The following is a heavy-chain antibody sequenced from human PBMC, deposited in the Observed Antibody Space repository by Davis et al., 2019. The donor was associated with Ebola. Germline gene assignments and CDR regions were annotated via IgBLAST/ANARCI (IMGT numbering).Heavy chain of an antibody. CDR3: ARLEDGDYLTDYYYGMDV. CDR1: GYSFTSYW. V-gene: IGHV5-51*01. Sequence: KVSCKGSGYSFTSYWIGWVRQMPGKGLEWMGIIYPGDSDTRYSPSFQGQVTISADKSINTAYLQWSSLKASDTAMYYCARLEDGDYLTDYYYGMDVWGQGTTVTVSS. J-gene: IGHJ6*02. CDR2: IYPGDSDT. D-gene: IGHD4-17*01.